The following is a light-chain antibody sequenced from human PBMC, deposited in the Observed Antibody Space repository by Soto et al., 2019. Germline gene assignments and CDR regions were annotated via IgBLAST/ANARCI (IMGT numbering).Light chain of an antibody. V-gene: IGLV2-14*03. CDR2: DVN. Sequence: QSVLTQPASVSGSPGQSLTISCTGTSSDIVAYNFVSWYQQHPGKAPKLMLYDVNIRPSGVSNRFSGSKSGNTASLTISGLQAEDEADYYCTSWTTSTTMIFGGGTKLTVL. CDR1: SSDIVAYNF. CDR3: TSWTTSTTMI. J-gene: IGLJ2*01.